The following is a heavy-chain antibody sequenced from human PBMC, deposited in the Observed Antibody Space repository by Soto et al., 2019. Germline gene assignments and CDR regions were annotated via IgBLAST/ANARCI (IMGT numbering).Heavy chain of an antibody. CDR3: ARDSGGYCSGGSCSDGGY. CDR2: IWYDGSNK. J-gene: IGHJ4*02. V-gene: IGHV3-33*01. D-gene: IGHD2-15*01. CDR1: GFTFSSYG. Sequence: QVQLVESGGGVVQPGRSLRLSCAASGFTFSSYGMHWVRQAPGKGLEWVAVIWYDGSNKYYADSVKGRFTISRDNSKNTLYLQMNSLRAEDTAVYYCARDSGGYCSGGSCSDGGYWGQGTLVTVSS.